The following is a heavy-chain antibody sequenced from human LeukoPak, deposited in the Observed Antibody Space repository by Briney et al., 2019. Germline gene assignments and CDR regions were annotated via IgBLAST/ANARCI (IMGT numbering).Heavy chain of an antibody. D-gene: IGHD6-13*01. CDR3: ARDPGNFDC. CDR2: IKQDGSEK. J-gene: IGHJ4*02. Sequence: GGSLRLSCAASGFTFSSYAMSWVRQAPGKGLEWVANIKQDGSEKYYVDSVKGRFTISRDNAKNSLYLQMNSLRAEDTAVNYCARDPGNFDCWGQGTLVTVSS. V-gene: IGHV3-7*01. CDR1: GFTFSSYA.